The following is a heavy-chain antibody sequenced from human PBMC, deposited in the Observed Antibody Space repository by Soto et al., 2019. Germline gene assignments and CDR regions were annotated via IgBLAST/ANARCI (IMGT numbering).Heavy chain of an antibody. CDR2: ISYNSGSI. V-gene: IGHV3-9*01. CDR1: GFRFDDYA. D-gene: IGHD2-15*01. Sequence: PGGSLRLSCAASGFRFDDYAMHWVRQAPGKGLEWVSGISYNSGSIGYADSVKGRFTISRDTAKNSLYLQMNSLRAEDTAVYYCAKDRSGRWHEGYYFDNWGQGTLVTVPQ. CDR3: AKDRSGRWHEGYYFDN. J-gene: IGHJ4*02.